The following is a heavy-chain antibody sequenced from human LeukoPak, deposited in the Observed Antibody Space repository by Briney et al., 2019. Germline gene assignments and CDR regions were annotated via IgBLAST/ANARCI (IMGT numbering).Heavy chain of an antibody. CDR1: GFTLGTDG. J-gene: IGHJ4*02. D-gene: IGHD5-12*01. CDR3: ARDQRYNGFDYRSH. Sequence: PGGPLRLSCAASGFTLGTDGMSWVRQAPGKGLEWVATISGSGGKTYYGDSVKGRFTVSRDNSKNTLYLQMNSLRAEDTAIYYCARDQRYNGFDYRSHWGQGALVTVSS. CDR2: ISGSGGKT. V-gene: IGHV3-23*01.